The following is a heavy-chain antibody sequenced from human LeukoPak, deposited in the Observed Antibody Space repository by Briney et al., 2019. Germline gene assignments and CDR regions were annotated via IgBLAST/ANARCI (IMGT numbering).Heavy chain of an antibody. CDR2: IYTSGST. D-gene: IGHD3-10*01. CDR3: ARALGGYYGSGSYYNVEYFDY. V-gene: IGHV4-4*07. Sequence: KTSETLSLTCTVSGGSISSYYWSWIRQPAGKGLEWIGRIYTSGSTNYNPSLKSRVTMSVDTSKNQFSLKLSSVTAADTAVYYCARALGGYYGSGSYYNVEYFDYWGQGTLVTVSS. J-gene: IGHJ4*02. CDR1: GGSISSYY.